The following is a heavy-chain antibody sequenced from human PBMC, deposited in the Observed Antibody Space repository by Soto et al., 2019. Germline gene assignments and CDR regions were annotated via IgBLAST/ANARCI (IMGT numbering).Heavy chain of an antibody. CDR3: AKDPSTGPADY. D-gene: IGHD3-9*01. CDR1: GFILSNYA. J-gene: IGHJ4*02. CDR2: LSKDGANE. Sequence: PGGSLRLSCTASGFILSNYAMNWVRQAPGKGLEWVSTLSKDGANEHYADSVKGRFTISRDGSKNTLYLQMNSLRAEDTAMYYCAKDPSTGPADYWGQGTQVTVSS. V-gene: IGHV3-23*01.